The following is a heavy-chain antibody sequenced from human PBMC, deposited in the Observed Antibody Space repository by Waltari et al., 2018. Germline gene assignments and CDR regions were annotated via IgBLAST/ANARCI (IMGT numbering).Heavy chain of an antibody. Sequence: QVQLVQSGAEVKKPGASVKVSCKASGYTCTSYDIHWVRQATGQGLEWMGWMNPNSGNTGYAQKFQGRVTITRNTSISTAYMELSSLRSEDTAVYYCARGAHYDFWSGYYIDWGQGTLVTVSS. D-gene: IGHD3-3*01. CDR1: GYTCTSYD. CDR3: ARGAHYDFWSGYYID. CDR2: MNPNSGNT. J-gene: IGHJ4*02. V-gene: IGHV1-8*03.